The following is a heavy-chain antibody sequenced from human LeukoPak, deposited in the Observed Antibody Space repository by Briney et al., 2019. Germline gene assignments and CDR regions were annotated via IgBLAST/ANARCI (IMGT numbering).Heavy chain of an antibody. V-gene: IGHV3-23*01. D-gene: IGHD6-19*01. CDR3: ARDRGIAVAGTVSAFDI. CDR2: IRDSGGST. CDR1: GFTFRIYA. J-gene: IGHJ3*02. Sequence: GGSLRLSCAASGFTFRIYAMSWVRQAPGKGLEWVSGIRDSGGSTYYADSVKGRFTISRDNSKNTLYLQMNSLRAEDTAVYYCARDRGIAVAGTVSAFDIWGQGTMVTVSS.